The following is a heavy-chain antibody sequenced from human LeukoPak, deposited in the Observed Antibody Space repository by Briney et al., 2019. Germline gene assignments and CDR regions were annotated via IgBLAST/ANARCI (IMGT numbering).Heavy chain of an antibody. V-gene: IGHV1-46*01. Sequence: GASVNVSCKASGYTFTSYYMHWVRQAPGQGLEWMGIINPRGGSTSYAQKFQGRVTMTRDTSTSTVYMELSSLRSEDTAVYYCARPWASDAFDIWGQGTMVTVSS. CDR1: GYTFTSYY. CDR2: INPRGGST. J-gene: IGHJ3*02. D-gene: IGHD7-27*01. CDR3: ARPWASDAFDI.